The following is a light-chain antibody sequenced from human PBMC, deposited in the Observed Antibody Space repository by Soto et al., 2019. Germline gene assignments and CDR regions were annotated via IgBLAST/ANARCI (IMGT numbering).Light chain of an antibody. J-gene: IGLJ3*02. CDR2: GNS. CDR1: SSNIGATYH. CDR3: QSYDSSLSGSV. V-gene: IGLV1-40*01. Sequence: QFVLTQPPSVSGAPGQRVTISCTGSSSNIGATYHVHWYQQLPGTAPKLLIYGNSNRPSGVPDRFSGSKSGTSASLAITGLQAEDEADYYCQSYDSSLSGSVFGGGTKLTV.